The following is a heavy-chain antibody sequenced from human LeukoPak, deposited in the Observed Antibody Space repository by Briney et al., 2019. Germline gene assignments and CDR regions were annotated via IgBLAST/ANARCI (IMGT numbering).Heavy chain of an antibody. V-gene: IGHV3-21*01. D-gene: IGHD3-22*01. CDR1: GFIFSSYS. Sequence: PGGSLRLSCAASGFIFSSYSMSWVRQAPGKGLEWVSSIVRGRFTISRDNAKNSLFLQMNSLRAEDTAVYYCARVRYDSSGYYSIYDYWGQGTLVTVSS. J-gene: IGHJ4*02. CDR2: I. CDR3: ARVRYDSSGYYSIYDY.